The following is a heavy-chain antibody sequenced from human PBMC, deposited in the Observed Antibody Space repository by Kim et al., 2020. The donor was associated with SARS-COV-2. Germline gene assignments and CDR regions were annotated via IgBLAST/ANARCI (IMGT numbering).Heavy chain of an antibody. CDR1: GGSFSGYY. D-gene: IGHD6-19*01. J-gene: IGHJ5*02. CDR3: ARAPSIAVAGWINWFDP. CDR2: INHSGST. V-gene: IGHV4-34*01. Sequence: SETLSLTCAVYGGSFSGYYWSWIRQPPGKGLEWIGEINHSGSTNYNPSLKSRVTISVDTSKNQFSLKLSSVTAADTAVYYCARAPSIAVAGWINWFDPWGQGTLVTVSS.